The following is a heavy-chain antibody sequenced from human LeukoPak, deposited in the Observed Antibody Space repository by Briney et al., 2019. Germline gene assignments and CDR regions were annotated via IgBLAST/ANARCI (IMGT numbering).Heavy chain of an antibody. J-gene: IGHJ4*02. CDR3: ARDSTALGGGSYYLGY. CDR1: GFTFSSYG. D-gene: IGHD1-26*01. Sequence: GGSLRLSCAASGFTFSSYGMHWVRQAPGKGLEWVAVIWYDGSNKYYADSVKGRFTISRDNSKNTLYLQMNSLRAEDTAVYYCARDSTALGGGSYYLGYWGQGTLVTVSS. CDR2: IWYDGSNK. V-gene: IGHV3-33*01.